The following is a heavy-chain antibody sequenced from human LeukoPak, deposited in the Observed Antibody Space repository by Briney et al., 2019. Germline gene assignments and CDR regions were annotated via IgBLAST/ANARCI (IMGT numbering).Heavy chain of an antibody. Sequence: PGGSLRLSFAASGFTYSSYGMHWVRQAPGKGLEWVAVIWSDGSTRYYADSVRGRFTISRDNSMNTVFLQVDSLRAEDTAVYFCARESIVVVPEDTGTFDYWGQGTLVTVSS. V-gene: IGHV3-33*01. CDR3: ARESIVVVPEDTGTFDY. CDR1: GFTYSSYG. CDR2: IWSDGSTR. J-gene: IGHJ4*02. D-gene: IGHD2-2*01.